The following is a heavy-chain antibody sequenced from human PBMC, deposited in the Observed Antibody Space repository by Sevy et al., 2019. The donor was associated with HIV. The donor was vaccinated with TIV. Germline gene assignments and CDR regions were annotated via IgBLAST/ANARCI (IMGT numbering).Heavy chain of an antibody. J-gene: IGHJ4*02. CDR3: ARHVTPLDDEPLDY. Sequence: SEILSLTCSVLGGSISSSTYYWGWVRQPPGKGLEWIGSIYHSGSTYYNPSLKSRVTMSVDTSKNQFSLKLTSLTAADTAVYYCARHVTPLDDEPLDYWGQGTLVTVSS. CDR1: GGSISSSTYY. D-gene: IGHD2-21*02. V-gene: IGHV4-39*01. CDR2: IYHSGST.